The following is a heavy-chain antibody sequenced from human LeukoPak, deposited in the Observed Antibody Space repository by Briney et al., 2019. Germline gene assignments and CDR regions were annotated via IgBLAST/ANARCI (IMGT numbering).Heavy chain of an antibody. CDR1: GFTFSSYA. V-gene: IGHV3-30-3*01. Sequence: GGSLRLSCAASGFTFSSYAMHWVRQAPGKGLEWVAVISYDGSNKYYADSVKGRFTISRDNSKNTLYLQMNSLRAEDTAVYYCASWSYGFFDYWGQGTLVTVSS. D-gene: IGHD5-18*01. J-gene: IGHJ4*02. CDR2: ISYDGSNK. CDR3: ASWSYGFFDY.